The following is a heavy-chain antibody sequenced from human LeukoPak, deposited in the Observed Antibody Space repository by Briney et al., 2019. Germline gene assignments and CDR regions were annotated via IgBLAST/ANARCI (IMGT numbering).Heavy chain of an antibody. Sequence: GGSLRLSCAASGFTVSSNYMSWVRQAPGKGLEWVSVIYSGGSTYYADSVKGRFTISRHNSKNTLYLQMNSLRAEDTAVYYCASPRYYYGSGSYLVYWGQGTLVTVSS. CDR3: ASPRYYYGSGSYLVY. J-gene: IGHJ4*02. CDR1: GFTVSSNY. V-gene: IGHV3-53*04. CDR2: IYSGGST. D-gene: IGHD3-10*01.